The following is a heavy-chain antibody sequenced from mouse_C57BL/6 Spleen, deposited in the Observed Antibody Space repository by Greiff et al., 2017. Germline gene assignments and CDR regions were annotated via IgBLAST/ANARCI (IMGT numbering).Heavy chain of an antibody. J-gene: IGHJ2*01. Sequence: EVKLVESGGGLVKPGGSLKLSCAASGFTFSSYTMSWVRQTPEKRLEWVATISGGGGNTYYPDSVKGRFTISRDNAKNTLYLQMSSLRSEDTALYYCARHRTDGSSLDYWGQGTTLTVSS. V-gene: IGHV5-9*01. D-gene: IGHD1-1*01. CDR1: GFTFSSYT. CDR3: ARHRTDGSSLDY. CDR2: ISGGGGNT.